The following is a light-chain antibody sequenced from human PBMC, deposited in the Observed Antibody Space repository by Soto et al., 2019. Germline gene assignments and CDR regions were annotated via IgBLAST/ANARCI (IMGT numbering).Light chain of an antibody. Sequence: EMVMTQSPATLSVSPGERATLPCRASQSVSSNLAWYQQKPGQAPRLLIYAASTRATGIPARFSGSGSGTEFTLTISSLQSEDFAVYYCQQYNNWPPTWTFGQGTKVDIK. CDR2: AAS. CDR1: QSVSSN. J-gene: IGKJ1*01. CDR3: QQYNNWPPTWT. V-gene: IGKV3-15*01.